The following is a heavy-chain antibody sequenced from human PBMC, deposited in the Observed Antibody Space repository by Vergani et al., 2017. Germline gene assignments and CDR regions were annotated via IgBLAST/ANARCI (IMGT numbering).Heavy chain of an antibody. Sequence: QVQLVQSGAEVKKPGASVKVSCQASGYTFTSYYIHWVRQAPGQGLAWMGIINPSGGSTNYAQKFQGRVTMTRDTSTSTVFMELRSLRSEDTAVYYCARGCGSTSCYKRGEDWFDPWGQGTLVTVSS. CDR3: ARGCGSTSCYKRGEDWFDP. V-gene: IGHV1-46*01. J-gene: IGHJ5*02. CDR1: GYTFTSYY. CDR2: INPSGGST. D-gene: IGHD2-2*02.